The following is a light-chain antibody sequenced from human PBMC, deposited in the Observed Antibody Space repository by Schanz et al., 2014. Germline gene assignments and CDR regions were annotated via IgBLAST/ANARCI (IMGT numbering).Light chain of an antibody. CDR3: QQYGRSPWT. CDR2: DAS. CDR1: QSVSSY. Sequence: EIVLTQSPGTLSLSPGERATLSCRASQSVSSYLAWYQQKPGQAPRLLIYDASNRATGIPDRFSGSGSGTDFTLSISRLEPEDFAAYYCQQYGRSPWTFGQGTKVDIK. V-gene: IGKV3-20*01. J-gene: IGKJ1*01.